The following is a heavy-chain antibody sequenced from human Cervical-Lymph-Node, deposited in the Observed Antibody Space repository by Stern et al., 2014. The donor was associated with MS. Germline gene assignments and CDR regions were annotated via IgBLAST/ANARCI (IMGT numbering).Heavy chain of an antibody. J-gene: IGHJ4*02. CDR3: ARDYGDYAFDY. V-gene: IGHV5-51*01. CDR1: GYRFTANW. CDR2: IYPGDSDT. D-gene: IGHD4-17*01. Sequence: EVQLVESGAEVKKPGESLKISCKGSGYRFTANWIAWVRQMHGKGLEWMGIIYPGDSDTRYSPSFQGQVTISADKSISTAYLQWSSLKASDTAMYYCARDYGDYAFDYWGQGTLVTVSS.